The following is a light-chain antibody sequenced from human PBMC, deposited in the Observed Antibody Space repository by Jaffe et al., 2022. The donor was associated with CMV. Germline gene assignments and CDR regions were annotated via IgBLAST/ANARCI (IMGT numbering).Light chain of an antibody. CDR1: SGSIASNF. Sequence: NFMLTQPHSVSESPGKTVTISCTRSSGSIASNFVHWYQLRPGSAPTTVIFEDNQRPSGVPDRFSGSIDTSSNSASLTISGLKTEDEADYYCQSYYGSTIWVFGGGTKLTVL. J-gene: IGLJ3*02. V-gene: IGLV6-57*04. CDR2: EDN. CDR3: QSYYGSTIWV.